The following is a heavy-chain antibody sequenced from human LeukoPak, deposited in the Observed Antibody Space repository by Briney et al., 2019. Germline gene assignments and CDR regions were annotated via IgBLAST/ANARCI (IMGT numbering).Heavy chain of an antibody. CDR3: AREGYGSGSYYPYNWFDP. J-gene: IGHJ5*02. CDR2: IYYSGST. V-gene: IGHV4-39*07. D-gene: IGHD3-10*01. Sequence: SETLSLTCTVSGGSISSSMYYWGWIRQPPGKGLEWIGSIYYSGSTYYNPSLKSRVTISLDTSKNQFSLKLSSVTAADTAVYYCAREGYGSGSYYPYNWFDPWGQGTLVTVSS. CDR1: GGSISSSMYY.